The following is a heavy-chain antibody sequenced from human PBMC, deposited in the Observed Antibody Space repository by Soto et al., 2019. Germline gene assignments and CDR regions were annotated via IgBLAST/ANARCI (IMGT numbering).Heavy chain of an antibody. CDR1: GFTFSSYA. Sequence: QVQLVESGGGVVQPGRSLRLSCAASGFTFSSYAMHWVRQAPGKGLEWVAVISYDGSNKYYADSVKGRFTISRDNSKNTLYLQMNSLRAADTAVYYCSRGPYDILTGVDYWGQGTLVPVSS. V-gene: IGHV3-30-3*01. CDR2: ISYDGSNK. CDR3: SRGPYDILTGVDY. D-gene: IGHD3-9*01. J-gene: IGHJ4*02.